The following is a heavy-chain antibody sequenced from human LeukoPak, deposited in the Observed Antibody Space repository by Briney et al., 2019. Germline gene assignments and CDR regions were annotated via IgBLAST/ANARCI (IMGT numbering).Heavy chain of an antibody. V-gene: IGHV3-30-3*01. CDR2: ISYDGSNK. CDR1: GFTFSSYA. D-gene: IGHD5-12*01. J-gene: IGHJ4*02. Sequence: PGRSLRLSCAASGFTFSSYAMHWVRQAPGKGLEWVAVISYDGSNKYYADSVKGRFTISRDNSKNTLYLQMNSLRAEDTAVYYCATHVDIVATPDYWGQGTLVTVSS. CDR3: ATHVDIVATPDY.